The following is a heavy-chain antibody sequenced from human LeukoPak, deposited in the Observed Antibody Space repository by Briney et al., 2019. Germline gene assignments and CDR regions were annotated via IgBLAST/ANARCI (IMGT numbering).Heavy chain of an antibody. D-gene: IGHD3-3*01. Sequence: SETLSLTGTGSGGSSSSYYWSWMRQRPGKGREWMGYIYYSGSTNDKPSLKSRVTISVDTSKTQFSLKLSSVTAADTAVYYCARVSYYDFWSGRSLTFDYWGQGTLVTVSS. J-gene: IGHJ4*02. CDR2: IYYSGST. V-gene: IGHV4-59*12. CDR1: GGSSSSYY. CDR3: ARVSYYDFWSGRSLTFDY.